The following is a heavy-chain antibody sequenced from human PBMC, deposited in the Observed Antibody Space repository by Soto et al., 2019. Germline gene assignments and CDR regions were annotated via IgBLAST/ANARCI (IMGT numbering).Heavy chain of an antibody. V-gene: IGHV3-23*01. D-gene: IGHD1-26*01. Sequence: GGSLRLSCAASGFTFSNYAMTWVRQTPGKGLEWVSGISGSGGGTYYADSVKGRFTISRDSSKSTLYLQMNGLSAGDTAVYYCAKVSLGATTITDYYYYGLDVWGQGTTVTVSS. J-gene: IGHJ6*02. CDR2: ISGSGGGT. CDR1: GFTFSNYA. CDR3: AKVSLGATTITDYYYYGLDV.